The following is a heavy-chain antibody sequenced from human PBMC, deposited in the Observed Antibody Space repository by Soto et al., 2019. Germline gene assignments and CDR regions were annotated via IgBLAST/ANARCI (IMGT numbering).Heavy chain of an antibody. CDR1: GFTFSIYS. V-gene: IGHV3-7*01. CDR3: VSHAGY. J-gene: IGHJ4*02. D-gene: IGHD2-2*01. Sequence: EVQLVESGGGLVQPGGSLRLSCAGSGFTFSIYSMGWVRQAPGKGLEWVANIKEDGSEKSYVDSVKGRFTLSRDNAKNSLFLQMNSLGVEDTAVYYCVSHAGYWGQGTLVTVSS. CDR2: IKEDGSEK.